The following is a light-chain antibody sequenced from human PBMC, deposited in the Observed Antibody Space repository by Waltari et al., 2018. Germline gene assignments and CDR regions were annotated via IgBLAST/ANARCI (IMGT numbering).Light chain of an antibody. CDR2: KAT. CDR1: QSISSW. V-gene: IGKV1-5*03. J-gene: IGKJ4*01. CDR3: QQYNSHLLT. Sequence: DIQMTQSPSTLPASVGDRVTIPCRASQSISSWLAWFQKKPGKAPKLLIYKATTLESGVPSRFSGSGSGTEFTLTITSLQPDDFATYYCQQYNSHLLTFGGGTKVEIK.